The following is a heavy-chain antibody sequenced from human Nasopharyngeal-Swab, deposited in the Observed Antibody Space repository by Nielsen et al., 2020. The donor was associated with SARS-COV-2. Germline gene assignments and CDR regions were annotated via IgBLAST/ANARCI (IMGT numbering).Heavy chain of an antibody. V-gene: IGHV4-59*01. CDR2: IYYNGIT. D-gene: IGHD3-22*01. CDR1: GGSISTYY. J-gene: IGHJ4*02. CDR3: ARGSFFDSSGYYAPSFDY. Sequence: SETLSLTCTVSGGSISTYYWTWIRQPPGKGLEWIGYIYYNGITNYNPSLKSRVTISVDMSQNQFSLRLSSVTAADTAVYYCARGSFFDSSGYYAPSFDYWGLGTLVTVSS.